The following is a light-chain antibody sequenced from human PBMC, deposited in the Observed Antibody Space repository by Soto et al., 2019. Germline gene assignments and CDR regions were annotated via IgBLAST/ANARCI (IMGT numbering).Light chain of an antibody. CDR2: GAS. V-gene: IGKV3-20*01. CDR1: QTVRANY. J-gene: IGKJ4*01. Sequence: EIVLTQSPGTLSLSPGDRATLSCRASQTVRANYLAWYQQKRGQAPRLVIHGASNRATDIPDRISGSGSGTDFTLTINSLQPEDLATYYCQQTDSYPSTFGGGTKVDIK. CDR3: QQTDSYPST.